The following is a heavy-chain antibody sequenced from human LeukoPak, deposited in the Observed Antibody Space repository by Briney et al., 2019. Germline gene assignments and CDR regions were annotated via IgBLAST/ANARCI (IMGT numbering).Heavy chain of an antibody. CDR2: IWYDGSNK. CDR1: GFTFSSYG. Sequence: GRSLRLSCAASGFTFSSYGMHWVRQAPGKGLEWVAVIWYDGSNKYYADSVKGRFTISRDNSKNTLYLQMNSLRAEDTAVYYCAKDREYSYVYDAFDIWGQGTLVTVSS. J-gene: IGHJ3*02. CDR3: AKDREYSYVYDAFDI. V-gene: IGHV3-33*06. D-gene: IGHD3-16*01.